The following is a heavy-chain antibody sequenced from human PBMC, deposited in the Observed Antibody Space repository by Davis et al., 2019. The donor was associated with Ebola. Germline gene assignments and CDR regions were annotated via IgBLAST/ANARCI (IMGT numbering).Heavy chain of an antibody. V-gene: IGHV3-53*01. Sequence: GESLKISCAASGFTFSSYWMSWVRQAPGKGLEWVSGIYSGGSTHYADSVKGRFTISRDNSKNTLYLQMNSLKTEDTAVYYCTTDGRRQWGNRWGQGTLVTVSS. J-gene: IGHJ4*02. CDR2: IYSGGST. CDR1: GFTFSSYW. D-gene: IGHD3-16*01. CDR3: TTDGRRQWGNR.